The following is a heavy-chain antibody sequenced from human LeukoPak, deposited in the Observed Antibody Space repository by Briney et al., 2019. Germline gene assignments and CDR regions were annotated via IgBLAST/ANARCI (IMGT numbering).Heavy chain of an antibody. J-gene: IGHJ4*02. CDR2: MYSGGST. D-gene: IGHD1-1*01. V-gene: IGHV3-53*01. CDR1: GFTVSSKY. Sequence: PGGSLRLSCAASGFTVSSKYMSWVRQAPGKGLEWVSVMYSGGSTYYADSVEGRFTISRDNAKNTLYLQMSSLRAEDTAVYYCARENWYLDYWGQGTLVTVSS. CDR3: ARENWYLDY.